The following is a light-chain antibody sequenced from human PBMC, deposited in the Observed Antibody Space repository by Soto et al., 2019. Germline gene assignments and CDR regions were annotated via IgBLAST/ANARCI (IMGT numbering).Light chain of an antibody. V-gene: IGLV1-40*01. CDR1: SSNIGAGYD. J-gene: IGLJ2*01. Sequence: QSVLTQPPSVSGAPGQRVTISCTGSSSNIGAGYDVHWYQQLPGTAPKLLIYGNSNRPSGVPDRFSGSKSGTSASLAITGLQAEDEADYYRQSYDSRPSGVVFGGGTKVTVL. CDR3: QSYDSRPSGVV. CDR2: GNS.